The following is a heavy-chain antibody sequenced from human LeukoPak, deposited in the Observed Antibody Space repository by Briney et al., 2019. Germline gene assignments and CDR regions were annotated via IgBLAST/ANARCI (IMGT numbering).Heavy chain of an antibody. J-gene: IGHJ4*02. CDR2: ISSSGGKI. CDR3: ARDPDSENMYSNGRYGSAY. D-gene: IGHD6-19*01. Sequence: GGSLRLSCAASGFTFRDYYMAWIRQAPGKGREGISYISSSGGKILYADSVKGRFTISRDNAKNSLYLQMNSLRAEDTAVYYCARDPDSENMYSNGRYGSAYWGQGTLVTVSS. V-gene: IGHV3-11*04. CDR1: GFTFRDYY.